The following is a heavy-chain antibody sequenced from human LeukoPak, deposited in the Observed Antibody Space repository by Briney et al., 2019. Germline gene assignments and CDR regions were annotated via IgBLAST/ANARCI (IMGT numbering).Heavy chain of an antibody. CDR2: INHSGST. D-gene: IGHD1-1*01. V-gene: IGHV4-39*01. CDR1: GGSISSSSYY. CDR3: ARQLERRGDDAFDI. Sequence: SETLSLTCTVSGGSISSSSYYWSWIRQPPGKGLEWIGEINHSGSTNYNPSLKSRVTISVDTSKNQFSLKLSSVTAADTAVYYCARQLERRGDDAFDIWGQGTMVTVSS. J-gene: IGHJ3*02.